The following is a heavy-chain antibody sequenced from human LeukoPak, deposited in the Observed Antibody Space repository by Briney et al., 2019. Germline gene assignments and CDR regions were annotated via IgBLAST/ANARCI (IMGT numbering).Heavy chain of an antibody. D-gene: IGHD3-22*01. CDR2: INPNSGGT. V-gene: IGHV1-2*02. CDR3: ARYYYDSSCYYSEVDY. J-gene: IGHJ4*02. Sequence: ASVKVSCKASGYTFTGYYMHWVRQAPGQGLEWMGWINPNSGGTNYAQKFQGRVTMTRDTSISTAYMELSRLRSDDTAVYYCARYYYDSSCYYSEVDYWGQGTLVTVSS. CDR1: GYTFTGYY.